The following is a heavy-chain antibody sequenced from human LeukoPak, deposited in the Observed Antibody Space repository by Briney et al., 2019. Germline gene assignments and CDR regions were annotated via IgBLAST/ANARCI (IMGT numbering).Heavy chain of an antibody. CDR3: ATGSAWDSPAL. V-gene: IGHV4-59*01. D-gene: IGHD1-26*01. Sequence: SEALSLTCTVSGGSISTFYWSWIRQPPGKGLEWIAYISHSGSTSYNPFLKSRVVMSVDTSKNQFSLKLSSVTAADTAVYYCATGSAWDSPALWGQGTLVTVSS. CDR1: GGSISTFY. CDR2: ISHSGST. J-gene: IGHJ4*02.